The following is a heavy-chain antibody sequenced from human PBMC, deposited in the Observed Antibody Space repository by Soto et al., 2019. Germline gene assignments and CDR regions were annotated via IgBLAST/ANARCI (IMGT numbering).Heavy chain of an antibody. V-gene: IGHV1-69*06. CDR1: GVTFSSYA. D-gene: IGHD3-10*01. J-gene: IGHJ6*02. Sequence: QVQLVQSGAEVKKPGSSVKVSCKASGVTFSSYAISWVRQAPGQGLEWMGGIIPIFGTANYAQKFQGRVTITADKSTSTAYMELSSLRSEDTAVYYCAREGYYGSVSLGFYYGMDVWGQGTTVTVSS. CDR2: IIPIFGTA. CDR3: AREGYYGSVSLGFYYGMDV.